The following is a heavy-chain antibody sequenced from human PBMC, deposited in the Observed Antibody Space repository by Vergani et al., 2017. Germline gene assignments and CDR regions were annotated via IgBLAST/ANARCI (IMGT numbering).Heavy chain of an antibody. V-gene: IGHV3-30*18. CDR2: ISYDGSNK. D-gene: IGHD5-18*01. CDR1: GFTFSSYG. CDR3: AKGALEYSYGYCDY. J-gene: IGHJ4*02. Sequence: QVQLVESGGGVVQPGRSLRLSCAASGFTFSSYGMHWVRQAPGKGLEWVAVISYDGSNKYYADSVKGRFTISRDNSKNTLYLQMNSLRAEDTAVYYCAKGALEYSYGYCDYWGQGTLVTVSS.